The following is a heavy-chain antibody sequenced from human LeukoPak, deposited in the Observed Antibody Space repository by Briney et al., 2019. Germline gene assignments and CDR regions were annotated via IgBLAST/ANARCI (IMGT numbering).Heavy chain of an antibody. CDR3: TTNYGELDY. V-gene: IGHV3-73*01. J-gene: IGHJ4*02. CDR1: GFTFSGSA. D-gene: IGHD4-17*01. Sequence: GGSQRLSCAASGFTFSGSAMHWVRQASGKGLEWVGRIRSKANSYATAYAASVKGRSTISRDDSKNTAYLQMNSLKTEDTAVYYCTTNYGELDYWGQGTLVTVSS. CDR2: IRSKANSYAT.